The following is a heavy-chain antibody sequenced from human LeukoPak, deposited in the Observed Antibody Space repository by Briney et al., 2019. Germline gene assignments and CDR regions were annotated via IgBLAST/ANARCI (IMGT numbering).Heavy chain of an antibody. Sequence: SETLSLTCTVSGGSISSGGYYWSWIRQHPGKGLEWIGYIHYSGSTYYNPSLKSRVSISIDTSENRFSLKLSSVTAADTAVYYCARDLRAPNAFDIWGQGTMVTVSS. J-gene: IGHJ3*02. D-gene: IGHD3-9*01. CDR2: IHYSGST. CDR1: GGSISSGGYY. CDR3: ARDLRAPNAFDI. V-gene: IGHV4-31*03.